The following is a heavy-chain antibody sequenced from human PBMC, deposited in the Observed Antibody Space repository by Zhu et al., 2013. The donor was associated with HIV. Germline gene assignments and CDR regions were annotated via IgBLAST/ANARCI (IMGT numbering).Heavy chain of an antibody. CDR1: GYTFSDFG. V-gene: IGHV1-18*04. CDR2: MSARNGNT. J-gene: IGHJ4*02. Sequence: QIHLLQSGSEVRKPGASVKVSCKASGYTFSDFGVSWVRQAPGQGLEWMGWMSARNGNTNYAQKFRGRVTMTTDTSTDTAYMDLRSLRSDDTAVYFCARDSAIIVGGVIVRTFDYWGQGTLVTVSS. D-gene: IGHD3-16*02. CDR3: ARDSAIIVGGVIVRTFDY.